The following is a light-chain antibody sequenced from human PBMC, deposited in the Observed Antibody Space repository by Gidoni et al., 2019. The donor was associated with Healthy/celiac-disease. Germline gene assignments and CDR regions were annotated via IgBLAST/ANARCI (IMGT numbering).Light chain of an antibody. Sequence: QSVLTQPPSVSGAPGQRVTISCTGSSSNIGAGYDVHWYQQRPGTAPKLLIYGNSNRPSGVPDRFSGSKSGTSASLAITGLQAEDEADYYCQSYDSSLSASVVFGGGTKLTVL. CDR3: QSYDSSLSASVV. CDR1: SSNIGAGYD. J-gene: IGLJ2*01. CDR2: GNS. V-gene: IGLV1-40*01.